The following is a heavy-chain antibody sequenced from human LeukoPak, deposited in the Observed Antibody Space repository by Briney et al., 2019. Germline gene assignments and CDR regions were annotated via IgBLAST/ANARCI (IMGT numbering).Heavy chain of an antibody. D-gene: IGHD6-19*01. CDR2: IYYSGST. J-gene: IGHJ4*02. CDR1: GGSISSYY. CDR3: ARQVVAVAGTGYFDY. V-gene: IGHV4-39*01. Sequence: PSETLSLTCTDSGGSISSYYWGWIRQPPGKGLEWIGSIYYSGSTYYNASLKSRGTISVDTSKNQFSLKLNSVTAADTAVYFCARQVVAVAGTGYFDYWGQGTLVTVSS.